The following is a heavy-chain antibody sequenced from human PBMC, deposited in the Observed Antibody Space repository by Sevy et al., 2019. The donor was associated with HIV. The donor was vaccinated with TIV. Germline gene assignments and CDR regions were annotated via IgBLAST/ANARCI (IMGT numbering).Heavy chain of an antibody. D-gene: IGHD3-10*02. Sequence: GGSLRLSCAASGFTFSSHAMHWVRQAPGKGLEWMAAISYDGSSKYYADYVKGRVTISSDDSKNTLYLQMSSLRAGDTAAYYCARDGGYSVNFLPSGYWGQGTLVTVSS. CDR2: ISYDGSSK. V-gene: IGHV3-30-3*01. J-gene: IGHJ4*02. CDR1: GFTFSSHA. CDR3: ARDGGYSVNFLPSGY.